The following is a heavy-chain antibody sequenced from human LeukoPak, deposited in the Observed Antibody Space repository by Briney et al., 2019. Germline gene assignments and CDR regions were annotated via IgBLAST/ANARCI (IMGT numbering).Heavy chain of an antibody. Sequence: ASVKVSCKASGYTFTCYYMHWVRQAPGQGLEWMGWINPNSGGTNYAQKFQGRVTMTRDTSISTAYMELSRLRSDDTAVYYCARGNIVASHYGMDVWGQGTTVTVSS. V-gene: IGHV1-2*02. CDR1: GYTFTCYY. J-gene: IGHJ6*02. CDR3: ARGNIVASHYGMDV. CDR2: INPNSGGT. D-gene: IGHD5-12*01.